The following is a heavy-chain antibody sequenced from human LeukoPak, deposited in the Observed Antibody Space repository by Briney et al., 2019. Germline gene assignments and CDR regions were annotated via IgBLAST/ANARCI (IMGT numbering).Heavy chain of an antibody. CDR3: ARVTVAVAGRGYFDY. J-gene: IGHJ4*02. CDR2: LIPILGIA. D-gene: IGHD6-19*01. CDR1: GGTFSSYA. Sequence: ASVKVSSKASGGTFSSYAISWVRQAPGQGVECMGRLIPILGIANYAQKFQGRVTITPDKTTSTAYMELSSLRSENTAVYYCARVTVAVAGRGYFDYWGQGTLGTASS. V-gene: IGHV1-69*04.